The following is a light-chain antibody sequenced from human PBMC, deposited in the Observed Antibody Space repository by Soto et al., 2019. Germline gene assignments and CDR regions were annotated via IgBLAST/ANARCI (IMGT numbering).Light chain of an antibody. CDR1: SSDVGGYNY. V-gene: IGLV2-14*01. Sequence: QSVLTQPASVSGSPGQSITISCTGTSSDVGGYNYVSWYQQHPGKAPKLMIYDVSNRPSGVSNRFSGSKSGNTASLTISGLQAEDEDDYYCSSYTSTREVFRTGTKVTVL. CDR2: DVS. J-gene: IGLJ1*01. CDR3: SSYTSTREV.